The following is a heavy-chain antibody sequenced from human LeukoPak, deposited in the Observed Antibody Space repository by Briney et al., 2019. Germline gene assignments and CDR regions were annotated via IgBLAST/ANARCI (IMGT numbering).Heavy chain of an antibody. CDR2: INHSGST. V-gene: IGHV4-34*01. CDR3: ASGYCSGGSCPFDY. D-gene: IGHD2-15*01. Sequence: PSETLSLTCAVYGGSFSGYYWSWIRQPPGKGLEWIGEINHSGSTNYNPSLKSRVTISVDTSKNQFSLELSSVTAADTAVYYCASGYCSGGSCPFDYWGQGTLVTVSS. J-gene: IGHJ4*02. CDR1: GGSFSGYY.